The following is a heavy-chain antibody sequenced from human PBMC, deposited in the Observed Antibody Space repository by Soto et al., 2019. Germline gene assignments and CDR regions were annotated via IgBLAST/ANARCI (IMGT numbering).Heavy chain of an antibody. CDR2: IVVGSGNT. V-gene: IGHV1-58*01. CDR1: GFTFTSSA. Sequence: SVKVSCKASGFTFTSSAVQWVRQARGQRLEWIGWIVVGSGNTNYAQKFQERVTITRDMSTSTTYMELSSLRSEYTAVYYCAADHRHDFWSGYDKRNYYYYGMDVWGQ. J-gene: IGHJ6*02. D-gene: IGHD3-3*01. CDR3: AADHRHDFWSGYDKRNYYYYGMDV.